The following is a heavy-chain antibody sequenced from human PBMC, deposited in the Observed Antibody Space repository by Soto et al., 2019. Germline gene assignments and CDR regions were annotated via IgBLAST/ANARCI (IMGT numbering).Heavy chain of an antibody. CDR3: ARAGDSSGPVALGY. Sequence: QLQLKESGSGLVKPSQTVSLTCAVSGVSISSGGYSWSWIRQPPGKGLEWIGYIYHSGSTYYNPSLKSRVTISVDRSKNQFSLKLSSVTAADTAVYYCARAGDSSGPVALGYWGQGTLVTVSS. CDR2: IYHSGST. D-gene: IGHD6-19*01. CDR1: GVSISSGGYS. J-gene: IGHJ4*02. V-gene: IGHV4-30-2*01.